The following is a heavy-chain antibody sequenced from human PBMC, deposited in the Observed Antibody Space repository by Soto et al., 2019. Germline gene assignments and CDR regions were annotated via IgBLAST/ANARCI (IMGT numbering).Heavy chain of an antibody. CDR1: GGSISSGVYY. Sequence: PSEPLSLTGTVSGGSISSGVYYWNWIRQPPGKGLDWIGYIFYSGDTYYNPSLKSRVIISMDTSQNQFSLKLNSVTAADTAVYYWCRELSGYKYGPGEVYWGQGTLVTVSS. CDR2: IFYSGDT. CDR3: CRELSGYKYGPGEVY. D-gene: IGHD5-18*01. J-gene: IGHJ4*02. V-gene: IGHV4-30-4*01.